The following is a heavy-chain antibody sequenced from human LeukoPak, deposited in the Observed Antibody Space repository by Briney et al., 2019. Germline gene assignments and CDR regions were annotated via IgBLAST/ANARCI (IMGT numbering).Heavy chain of an antibody. CDR2: IYYSGST. V-gene: IGHV4-59*01. D-gene: IGHD6-19*01. J-gene: IGHJ6*03. CDR1: GGSISSYY. CDR3: ARGGGSGTYYYYMDV. Sequence: SETLSLTCTVSGGSISSYYWSWIRQPPGKGLEWIGYIYYSGSTNYNPSLKSRVTISVDTSKNQFSLKLSSVTAADTAVYYCARGGGSGTYYYYMDVWGKGTTVTISS.